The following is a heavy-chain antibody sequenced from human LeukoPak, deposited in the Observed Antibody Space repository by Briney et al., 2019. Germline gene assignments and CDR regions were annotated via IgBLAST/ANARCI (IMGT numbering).Heavy chain of an antibody. D-gene: IGHD3-10*01. CDR3: ATSGMVRGMDV. Sequence: ASVNVSCKASGSTFSGYYMHWVRQAPGQGLEWIGWINPNSCGTSYAQKFQSRVTMTRDTSISTAYMELSRLRSDDSAVYYCATSGMVRGMDVWGQGTTVTVSS. J-gene: IGHJ6*02. CDR1: GSTFSGYY. CDR2: INPNSCGT. V-gene: IGHV1-2*02.